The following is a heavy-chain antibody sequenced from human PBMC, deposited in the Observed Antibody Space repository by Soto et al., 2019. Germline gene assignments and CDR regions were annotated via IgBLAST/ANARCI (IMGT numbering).Heavy chain of an antibody. V-gene: IGHV3-64D*06. CDR3: ARPSRVGDPGPFDY. J-gene: IGHJ4*02. CDR2: VSSDGSGT. CDR1: GFTFSNYP. D-gene: IGHD3-16*01. Sequence: PGGSLRLSCSASGFTFSNYPMHWVRQAPGKGLEYVSAVSSDGSGTYYTDSVKGRFTISRDNSKNTLFLQMSSLRAEDTAVYYCARPSRVGDPGPFDYWGQGTLVTVSS.